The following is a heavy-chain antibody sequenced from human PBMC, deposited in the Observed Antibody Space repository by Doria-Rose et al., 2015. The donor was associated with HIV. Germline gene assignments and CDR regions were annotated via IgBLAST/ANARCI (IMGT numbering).Heavy chain of an antibody. J-gene: IGHJ4*02. D-gene: IGHD2-15*01. CDR3: ARRAGRSGPTIDY. V-gene: IGHV1-8*02. CDR2: MNPNSGNT. CDR1: GYTFTSSD. Sequence: QVQLVESGAEVKKPGASVKVSCKASGYTFTSSDINWVRQAPGQGLEWMGWMNPNSGNTGFAQKFQGRVTMTRNTSISTAYMEVNSLRSDDTAVYYCARRAGRSGPTIDYWGQGTLVTVSS.